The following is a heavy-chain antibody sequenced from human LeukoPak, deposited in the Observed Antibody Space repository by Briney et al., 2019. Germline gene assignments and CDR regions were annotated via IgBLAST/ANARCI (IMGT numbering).Heavy chain of an antibody. CDR1: GGSFSGYY. V-gene: IGHV4-34*01. Sequence: PSETLSLTCAVYGGSFSGYYWSWIRQPPGKGLEWIGEINHSGSTNYNPSLKSRVTISVDTSKNQFSLKLSSVTAADTAVYYCARGREVVVVAATIGYYYYYYGMDVWGKGTTVTVSS. J-gene: IGHJ6*04. D-gene: IGHD2-15*01. CDR3: ARGREVVVVAATIGYYYYYYGMDV. CDR2: INHSGST.